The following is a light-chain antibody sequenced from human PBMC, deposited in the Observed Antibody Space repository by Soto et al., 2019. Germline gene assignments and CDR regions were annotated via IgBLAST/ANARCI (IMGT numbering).Light chain of an antibody. J-gene: IGKJ1*01. CDR1: QSIGSS. CDR2: AAS. Sequence: DIQMTQSPSSLSASVGDRVTISCRASQSIGSSINWYQQKPREAPKLLIFAASTVQSGVPSRISGSGSGTDFTLTISSLQPEDFATYYCQQSHSMPWTFGQGTQVGIK. V-gene: IGKV1-39*01. CDR3: QQSHSMPWT.